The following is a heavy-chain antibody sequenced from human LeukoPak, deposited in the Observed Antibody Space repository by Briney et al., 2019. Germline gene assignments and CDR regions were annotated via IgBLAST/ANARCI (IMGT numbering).Heavy chain of an antibody. J-gene: IGHJ4*02. CDR3: TRGKISGDDFDY. CDR2: INPNSGGT. CDR1: GYTFTSYY. Sequence: ASVKVSCKASGYTFTSYYIHWVRQAPGQGPEWMGWINPNSGGTNYPQNFQGRVTMTRDTSISTAYMELSRLRSDDTAVYYCTRGKISGDDFDYWGQGTLVTVSS. D-gene: IGHD7-27*01. V-gene: IGHV1-2*02.